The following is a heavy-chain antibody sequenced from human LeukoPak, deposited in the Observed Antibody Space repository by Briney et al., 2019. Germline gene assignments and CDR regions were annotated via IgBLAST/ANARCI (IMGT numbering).Heavy chain of an antibody. J-gene: IGHJ6*03. CDR2: IYYSGST. V-gene: IGHV4-61*01. CDR3: ARTKGITMVRGVNDYYYYMDV. Sequence: PETLSLTCTVSGYSISSGYYWSWIRQPPGKGLEWIGYIYYSGSTNYNPSLKSRVTISVDTSKNQFSLKLSSVTAADTAVYYCARTKGITMVRGVNDYYYYMDVWGKGTTVTVSS. CDR1: GYSISSGYY. D-gene: IGHD3-10*01.